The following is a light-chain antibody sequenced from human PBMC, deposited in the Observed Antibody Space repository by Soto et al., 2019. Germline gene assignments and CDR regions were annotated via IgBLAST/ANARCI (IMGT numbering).Light chain of an antibody. CDR3: QQYNTWPRT. CDR1: QTVGSN. CDR2: TTS. Sequence: EIVMTQSPATLSVSPGERITISCRASQTVGSNLAWYQQTPGQAPRLLIYTTSSRAAGVPARFSGSGSGTEFTLTIDSLQSEDFFLYYCQQYNTWPRTFGQGTRVEIK. J-gene: IGKJ1*01. V-gene: IGKV3-15*01.